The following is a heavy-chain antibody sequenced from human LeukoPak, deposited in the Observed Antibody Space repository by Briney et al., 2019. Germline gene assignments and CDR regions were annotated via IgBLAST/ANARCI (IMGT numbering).Heavy chain of an antibody. CDR3: AKRGVVIRVILVGFHKAAYYFES. CDR1: GFTFRSYT. J-gene: IGHJ4*02. D-gene: IGHD3/OR15-3a*01. Sequence: GGSLRLSCAASGFTFRSYTMNWVRQAPGKGLEWVAGISDSGGSTNYADSVKGRFTISRDNPKNTLYLQMNSLRAEDTAVYFCAKRGVVIRVILVGFHKAAYYFESWGQGALVTVSS. CDR2: ISDSGGST. V-gene: IGHV3-23*01.